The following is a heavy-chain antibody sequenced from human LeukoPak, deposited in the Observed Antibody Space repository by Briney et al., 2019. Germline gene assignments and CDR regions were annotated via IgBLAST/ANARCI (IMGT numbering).Heavy chain of an antibody. D-gene: IGHD6-19*01. Sequence: GGSLRLSCAASGFTFSSYAMSWVRQAPGKGLEWVSAISGGSTYYADSVKGRFTISRDNSKNTLHLQMNSLRAEDTAVYYCAKDRGSSGWYEGVLDYWGQGTLVTVSS. J-gene: IGHJ4*02. CDR2: ISGGST. CDR3: AKDRGSSGWYEGVLDY. CDR1: GFTFSSYA. V-gene: IGHV3-23*01.